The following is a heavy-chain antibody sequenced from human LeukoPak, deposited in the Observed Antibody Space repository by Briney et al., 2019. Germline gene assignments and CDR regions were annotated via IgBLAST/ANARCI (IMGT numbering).Heavy chain of an antibody. D-gene: IGHD3-16*01. CDR1: GGSISSGDYY. J-gene: IGHJ4*02. CDR2: IYYSGST. V-gene: IGHV4-30-4*01. CDR3: ARGLTYYDYVWEEFDY. Sequence: SQTLSLTCTVSGGSISSGDYYWSWIRQPPGKGLEWIGYIYYSGSTYYNPSLKSRVTISVDTSKNQLSLKLSSVTAADTAVYYCARGLTYYDYVWEEFDYWGQGTLVTVSS.